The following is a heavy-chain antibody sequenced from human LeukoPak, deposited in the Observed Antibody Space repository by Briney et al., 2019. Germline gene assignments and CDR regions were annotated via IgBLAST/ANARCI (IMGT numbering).Heavy chain of an antibody. CDR3: VRGGDGYSYGYTY. CDR2: INSDGSST. J-gene: IGHJ4*02. CDR1: GFTFSSYW. Sequence: GGSLRLSCAASGFTFSSYWMHWVRQAPGKGLVWVSRINSDGSSTSYADSVKGRFTISRDDAKNTLYLQMNSLRGEDTAVYYCVRGGDGYSYGYTYWGQGTLVTVSS. D-gene: IGHD5-18*01. V-gene: IGHV3-74*01.